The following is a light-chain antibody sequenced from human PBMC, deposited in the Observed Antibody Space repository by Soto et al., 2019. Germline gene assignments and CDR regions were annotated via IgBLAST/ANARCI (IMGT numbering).Light chain of an antibody. CDR1: QSVSSSY. Sequence: EIVLTQSPGTLSLSPGERATLSCRASQSVSSSYLAWYQQPAGQAPRILSYGASNSATGIPDRFSVSGYRTDVTLTISRQEPEGFAVDYFQKYGSPPLTFGRGTKVEIK. V-gene: IGKV3-20*01. CDR3: QKYGSPPLT. J-gene: IGKJ4*01. CDR2: GAS.